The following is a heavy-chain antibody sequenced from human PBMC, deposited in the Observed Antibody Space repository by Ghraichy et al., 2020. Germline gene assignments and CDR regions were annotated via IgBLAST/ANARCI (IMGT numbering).Heavy chain of an antibody. J-gene: IGHJ4*02. CDR3: ARRTHYYGSGRAHYYFDY. CDR2: INHSGST. CDR1: GGSFSGYY. V-gene: IGHV4-34*01. D-gene: IGHD3-10*01. Sequence: SQTLSLTCAVYGGSFSGYYWSWIRQPPGKGLEWIGEINHSGSTNYNPSLKSRVTISVDTSKNQFSLKLSSVTAADTAVYYCARRTHYYGSGRAHYYFDYWGQGTLVTVSS.